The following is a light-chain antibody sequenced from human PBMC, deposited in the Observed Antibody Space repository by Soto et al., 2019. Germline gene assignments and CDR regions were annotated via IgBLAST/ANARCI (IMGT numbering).Light chain of an antibody. CDR2: AAS. CDR3: QQYGGSPST. CDR1: QSVNSDY. Sequence: EIVLTQSPGTLSLSPGERATLSCRASQSVNSDYLAWYQQKPGQAPRLLIYAASGRATGIPDRFSGSGSGTDFTLTITRLEPEDFAVYYCQQYGGSPSTFGPGTKVDI. V-gene: IGKV3-20*01. J-gene: IGKJ3*01.